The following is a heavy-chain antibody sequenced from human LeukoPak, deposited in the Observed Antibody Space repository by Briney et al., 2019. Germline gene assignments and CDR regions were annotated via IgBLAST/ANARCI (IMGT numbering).Heavy chain of an antibody. CDR2: ISPKSGGT. V-gene: IGHV1-2*02. J-gene: IGHJ3*01. Sequence: ASVKVSCKASGYTFSDNHMCWIRQAPGQGLECMGWISPKSGGTNYAQKFQGRITMTGDTSISTGYMELSSLRSDDTAVYYCARELGRNAFDVWGQGTMVTVSS. CDR3: ARELGRNAFDV. D-gene: IGHD7-27*01. CDR1: GYTFSDNH.